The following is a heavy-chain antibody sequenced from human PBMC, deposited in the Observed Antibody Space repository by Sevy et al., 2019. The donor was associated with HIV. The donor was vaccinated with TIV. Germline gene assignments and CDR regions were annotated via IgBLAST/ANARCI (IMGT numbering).Heavy chain of an antibody. J-gene: IGHJ3*02. CDR3: ARPYGSGSWEAFDI. D-gene: IGHD3-10*01. CDR1: GFTFNTYT. V-gene: IGHV3-21*01. Sequence: GESLKISCAASGFTFNTYTMNWVRQAPGKGLEWVSSISSSSNYIYYADSMKGRFTISRDNANNSLYLQMNSLIAEDTAVYYCARPYGSGSWEAFDIWGQGTMVTVSS. CDR2: ISSSSNYI.